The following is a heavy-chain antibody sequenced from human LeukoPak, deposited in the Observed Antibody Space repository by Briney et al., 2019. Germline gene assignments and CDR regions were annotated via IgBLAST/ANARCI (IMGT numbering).Heavy chain of an antibody. CDR3: ALVAATPRGVYYFDY. J-gene: IGHJ4*02. D-gene: IGHD2-15*01. Sequence: SVKVSRKASGGTFSSYAISWVRQAPGQGLEWMGRIIPILGIANYAQKFQGRVTITADKSTSTAYMELSSLRSEDTAVYYCALVAATPRGVYYFDYWGQGTLVTVSS. CDR2: IIPILGIA. CDR1: GGTFSSYA. V-gene: IGHV1-69*04.